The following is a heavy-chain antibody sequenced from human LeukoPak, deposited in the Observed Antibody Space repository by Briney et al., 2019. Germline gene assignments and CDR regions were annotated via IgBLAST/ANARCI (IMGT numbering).Heavy chain of an antibody. J-gene: IGHJ4*02. V-gene: IGHV4-59*01. D-gene: IGHD5-24*01. CDR2: IYYSGNT. CDR1: GGSFSGYY. CDR3: AAARMATIDN. Sequence: PSETLSLTCAVYGGSFSGYYWSWIRQPPGKGLEWIGYIYYSGNTNYNPSLKSRVAISVDTSKNQFSLKLSSVTAADTAVYYCAAARMATIDNWGQGTLVTVSS.